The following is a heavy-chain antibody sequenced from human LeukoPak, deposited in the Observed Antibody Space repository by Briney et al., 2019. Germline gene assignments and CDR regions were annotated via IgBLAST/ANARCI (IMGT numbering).Heavy chain of an antibody. V-gene: IGHV3-21*01. CDR3: ARDPGLNLPDY. CDR1: GFTFSSYS. D-gene: IGHD3/OR15-3a*01. Sequence: GGSLRLSCAASGFTFSSYSMNWVRQAPGKGLEWVSSISSSSSYICYADSVKGRFTISRDNAKNSLYLQMNSLRAEDTAVYYCARDPGLNLPDYWGQGTLVTVSS. CDR2: ISSSSSYI. J-gene: IGHJ4*02.